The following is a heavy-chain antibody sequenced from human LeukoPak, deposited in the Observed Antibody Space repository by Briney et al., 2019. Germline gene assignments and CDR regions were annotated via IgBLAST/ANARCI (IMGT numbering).Heavy chain of an antibody. CDR3: ARSQTPTVTTNWFDP. CDR1: GFTFSSYS. CDR2: ISSSGSTI. D-gene: IGHD4-11*01. Sequence: GGSLRLSCAASGFTFSSYSMNWVRQAPGKGLEWVSYISSSGSTIYYADSVKGRFTISRDNAKNSLYLQMNSLRAEDTAVYYCARSQTPTVTTNWFDPWGQGTLVTVSS. V-gene: IGHV3-48*04. J-gene: IGHJ5*02.